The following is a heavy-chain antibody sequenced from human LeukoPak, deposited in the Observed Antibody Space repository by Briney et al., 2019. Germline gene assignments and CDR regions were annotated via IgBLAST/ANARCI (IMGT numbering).Heavy chain of an antibody. Sequence: PSETLSLTCAVYGGSFSGYYRSWIRQPPGKGLEWIGEINHSGSTNYNPSLKSRVTISVDRSKNQFSLKLSSVTAADTALYYCARDYGGVNWYFDLRGRGTLVTVSS. D-gene: IGHD4-23*01. J-gene: IGHJ2*01. CDR1: GGSFSGYY. CDR2: INHSGST. CDR3: ARDYGGVNWYFDL. V-gene: IGHV4-34*01.